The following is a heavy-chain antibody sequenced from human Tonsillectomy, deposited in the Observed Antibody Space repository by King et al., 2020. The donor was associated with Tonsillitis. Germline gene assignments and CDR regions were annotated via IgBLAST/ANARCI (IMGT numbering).Heavy chain of an antibody. J-gene: IGHJ5*02. V-gene: IGHV4-34*01. D-gene: IGHD6-13*01. Sequence: VQLQQWGAGLLKPSEPLSLTCTVYGGSFSGYSWTWIRQPPGKGLEWIGEIHQSGSTNYNSSLKSRVTISIDTSKNPFSLDLTSVAAADTAMYYCARGRYSSRGWFDPWGQGTLVTVSS. CDR1: GGSFSGYS. CDR3: ARGRYSSRGWFDP. CDR2: IHQSGST.